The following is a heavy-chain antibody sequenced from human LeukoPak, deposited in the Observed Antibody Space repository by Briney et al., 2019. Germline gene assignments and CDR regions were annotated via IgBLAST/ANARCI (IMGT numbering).Heavy chain of an antibody. D-gene: IGHD1-1*01. CDR1: GVSISSYY. Sequence: PSETLSLTCTVSGVSISSYYWSWIRQPPGKGLEWIGYIQYSGSTNYNPSLKSRVTISVDTSKNQFSLKLSSVTAADAAVYYCARVSWFPGTSYYYMDVWGKGTTVTVSS. J-gene: IGHJ6*03. CDR3: ARVSWFPGTSYYYMDV. CDR2: IQYSGST. V-gene: IGHV4-59*01.